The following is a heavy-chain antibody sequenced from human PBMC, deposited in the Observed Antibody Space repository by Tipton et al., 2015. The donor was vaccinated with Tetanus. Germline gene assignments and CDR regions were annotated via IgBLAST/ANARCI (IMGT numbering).Heavy chain of an antibody. CDR2: IYYSGST. CDR3: ARLKGARGAWFDP. D-gene: IGHD6-6*01. J-gene: IGHJ5*02. CDR1: GGSFSGYY. Sequence: TLSLTCAVYGGSFSGYYWSWIRQHPGKGLEWIGYIYYSGSTYYNPSLKSRVTISVDTSKNQFSLKLSSVTAADTAVYYCARLKGARGAWFDPWGLGTLVTVSS. V-gene: IGHV4-31*11.